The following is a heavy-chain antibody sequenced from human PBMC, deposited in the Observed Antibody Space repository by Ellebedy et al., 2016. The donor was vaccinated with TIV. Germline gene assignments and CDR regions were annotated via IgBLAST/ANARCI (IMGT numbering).Heavy chain of an antibody. CDR2: IKEDGSET. Sequence: GGSLRLSCAASDFNFGSYWMTWVRQAPGKGLEWVANIKEDGSETYYADSVKGRFTISRDNAKNSLFLQMNSLTDEDTARYYCTRDPGGAPDLTLGNWGQGVLVTVSS. CDR3: TRDPGGAPDLTLGN. V-gene: IGHV3-7*01. CDR1: DFNFGSYW. D-gene: IGHD3-16*01. J-gene: IGHJ4*02.